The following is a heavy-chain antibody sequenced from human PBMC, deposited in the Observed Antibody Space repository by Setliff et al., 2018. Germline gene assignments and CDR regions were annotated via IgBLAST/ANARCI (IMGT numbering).Heavy chain of an antibody. CDR2: TIPSFGST. Sequence: ASVKVSCKASGGTFRSYGISWVRQAPGQGLEWMGGTIPSFGSTNYAQKFQDRVTIITDESTSTAYMELSSLRTEDTAVYYCAREGVDTRSSTDYRYYMDVWGKGTTVPSP. V-gene: IGHV1-69*05. CDR1: GGTFRSYG. J-gene: IGHJ6*03. D-gene: IGHD5-18*01. CDR3: AREGVDTRSSTDYRYYMDV.